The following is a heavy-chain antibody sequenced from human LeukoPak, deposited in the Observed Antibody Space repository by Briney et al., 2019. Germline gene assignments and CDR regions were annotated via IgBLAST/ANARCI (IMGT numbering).Heavy chain of an antibody. V-gene: IGHV3-72*01. CDR3: ASLYGSGKRWVDP. CDR1: GFTFSNAR. D-gene: IGHD3-10*01. CDR2: TRNKANSYTT. J-gene: IGHJ5*02. Sequence: GALRLSCAAPGFTFSNARVSWVRQAPGKGLGGGGRTRNKANSYTTEYAASVKGRFTISRDDSKNSLYLQMNSLKTEDTAVYYCASLYGSGKRWVDPWGQGTLVTVSS.